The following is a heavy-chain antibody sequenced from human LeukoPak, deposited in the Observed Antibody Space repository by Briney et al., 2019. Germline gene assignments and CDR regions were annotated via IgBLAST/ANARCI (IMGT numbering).Heavy chain of an antibody. CDR3: ARDRWELLGWFDP. CDR1: GFTFSSYA. V-gene: IGHV3-30-3*01. Sequence: GGSLRLSCAASGFTFSSYAMHWVRQAPGKGLEWVAVISYDGSNKYYADSMKGRFTISRDNSKNTLYLQMNSLRAEDTAVYYCARDRWELLGWFDPWGQGTLVTVSS. CDR2: ISYDGSNK. D-gene: IGHD1-26*01. J-gene: IGHJ5*02.